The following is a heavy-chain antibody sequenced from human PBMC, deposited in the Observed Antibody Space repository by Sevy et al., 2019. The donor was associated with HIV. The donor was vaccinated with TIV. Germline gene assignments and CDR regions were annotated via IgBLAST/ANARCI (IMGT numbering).Heavy chain of an antibody. D-gene: IGHD2-2*01. J-gene: IGHJ4*02. V-gene: IGHV3-33*01. CDR1: GFTFSSYG. Sequence: GGCLRLSCAASGFTFSSYGMHWVRQAPGKGLEGVAVIWYDGSNKYYADSVKGRFTISRYNSKNTLYLQMNSLRAEDTAVCYCASEDGARYCSSTCCYGYFDYWGQGTLVSVSS. CDR3: ASEDGARYCSSTCCYGYFDY. CDR2: IWYDGSNK.